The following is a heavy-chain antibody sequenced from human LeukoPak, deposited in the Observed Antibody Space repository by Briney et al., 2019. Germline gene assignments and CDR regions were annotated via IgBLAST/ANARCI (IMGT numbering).Heavy chain of an antibody. J-gene: IGHJ3*02. D-gene: IGHD1-26*01. V-gene: IGHV1-18*01. CDR2: ISAYNGNT. Sequence: ASVKVSCKASGGTFSSYAISWVRQAPGQGLEWMGWISAYNGNTNYAQKLQGRVTMTTDTSTSTAYMELRSLRSDDTAVYYCARGAYSGSYDIWGQGTMVTVSS. CDR3: ARGAYSGSYDI. CDR1: GGTFSSYA.